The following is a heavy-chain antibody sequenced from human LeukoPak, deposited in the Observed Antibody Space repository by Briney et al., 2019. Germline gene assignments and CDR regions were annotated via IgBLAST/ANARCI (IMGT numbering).Heavy chain of an antibody. J-gene: IGHJ3*02. D-gene: IGHD1-7*01. CDR1: GGSISSFY. V-gene: IGHV4-59*01. CDR3: AREKSTKLDSAFDI. CDR2: VYHSTTT. Sequence: SETLSLTCTVSGGSISSFYWNWIRQPPGKGLEWIGYVYHSTTTSYNPSLASPVTISLDRSNNRFSLALNSVTAADTAVYYCAREKSTKLDSAFDIWGQGTMVTVSS.